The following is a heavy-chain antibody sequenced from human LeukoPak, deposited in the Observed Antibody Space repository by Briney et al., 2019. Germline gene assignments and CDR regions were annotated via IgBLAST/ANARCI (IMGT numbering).Heavy chain of an antibody. V-gene: IGHV1-18*01. CDR1: GYTFTSNG. CDR2: ISAYNGNT. D-gene: IGHD3-10*01. Sequence: ASVKVSCKASGYTFTSNGISWVRQAPGQGLEWMGWISAYNGNTNYAQKLQGRVTMTTDTSTSTAYMELRSLRSDDTAVYYCARGRAMVRGVITPRYYYYYMDVWGKGTTVTVSS. J-gene: IGHJ6*03. CDR3: ARGRAMVRGVITPRYYYYYMDV.